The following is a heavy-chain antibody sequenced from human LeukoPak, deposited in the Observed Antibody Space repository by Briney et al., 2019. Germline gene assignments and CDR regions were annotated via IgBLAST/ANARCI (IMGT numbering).Heavy chain of an antibody. J-gene: IGHJ6*03. CDR1: GFSFSSYG. CDR3: AKDARAYSSSWYGYYYYYYMDV. Sequence: GGSLRLSCAASGFSFSSYGMHWLRQAPGKGLEWVAFIRYDGSNKYYADSVKGRFTISRDNSKNTLYLQMNSLRAEDTAVYYCAKDARAYSSSWYGYYYYYYMDVWGKGTTVTISS. CDR2: IRYDGSNK. V-gene: IGHV3-30*02. D-gene: IGHD6-13*01.